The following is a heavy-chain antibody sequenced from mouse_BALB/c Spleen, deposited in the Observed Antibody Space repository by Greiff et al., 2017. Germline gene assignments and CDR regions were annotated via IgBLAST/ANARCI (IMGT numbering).Heavy chain of an antibody. D-gene: IGHD1-1*01. V-gene: IGHV1S81*02. CDR3: TREGYYGSSYRGGFAY. CDR2: INPSNGGT. CDR1: GYTFTSYY. Sequence: VQLQESGAELVKPGASVKLSCKASGYTFTSYYMYWVKQRPGQGLEWIGEINPSNGGTNFNEKFKSKATLTVDKSSSTAYMQLSSLTSEDSAVYYCTREGYYGSSYRGGFAYWGQGTLVTVSA. J-gene: IGHJ3*01.